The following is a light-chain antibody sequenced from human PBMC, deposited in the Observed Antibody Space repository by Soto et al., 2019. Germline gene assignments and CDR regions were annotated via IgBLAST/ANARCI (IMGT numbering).Light chain of an antibody. Sequence: IQMTHSAAALSASLLYRVSIPCRASQNIRDFLNWYQQKPGKAPELLIFSASSLQSGVPSRFSGSGSGTDFTLTIGSLQREDFATYFCQQTYSTPQTFGQGTKVDIK. CDR2: SAS. CDR1: QNIRDF. J-gene: IGKJ1*01. CDR3: QQTYSTPQT. V-gene: IGKV1-39*01.